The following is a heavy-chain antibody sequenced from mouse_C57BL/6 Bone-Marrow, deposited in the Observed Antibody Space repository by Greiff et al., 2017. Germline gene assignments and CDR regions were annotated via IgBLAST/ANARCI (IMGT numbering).Heavy chain of an antibody. Sequence: DVHLVESGGGLVKPGGSLKLSCAASGFTFSSYAMSWVRQTPEKRLEWVAAISAGGSYTYYPDNVKGRFTISRDNAKNNLYLQMSHLKSEDTAMYYCASYGSSYYYAMDYWGRGTSVTVSA. CDR3: ASYGSSYYYAMDY. V-gene: IGHV5-4*01. CDR1: GFTFSSYA. CDR2: ISAGGSYT. J-gene: IGHJ4*01. D-gene: IGHD1-1*01.